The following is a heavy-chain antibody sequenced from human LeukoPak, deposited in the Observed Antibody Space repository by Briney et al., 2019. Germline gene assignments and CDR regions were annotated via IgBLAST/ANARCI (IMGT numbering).Heavy chain of an antibody. CDR1: GFTFSSYG. D-gene: IGHD3-3*01. CDR3: ARDGGYDFWSGYYQDY. V-gene: IGHV3-30*03. CDR2: ISHDGGFK. Sequence: GGSLRLSCAASGFTFSSYGMHWVRQAPGEGLEWVAVISHDGGFKYYADSVKGRVTISRDNSKNTLYLQMNSLRAEDTAVYYCARDGGYDFWSGYYQDYWGQGTLVTVSS. J-gene: IGHJ4*02.